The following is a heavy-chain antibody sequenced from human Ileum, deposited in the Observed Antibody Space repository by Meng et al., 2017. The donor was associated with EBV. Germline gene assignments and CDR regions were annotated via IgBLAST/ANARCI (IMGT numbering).Heavy chain of an antibody. CDR1: GGSISSSNW. J-gene: IGHJ4*02. Sequence: HVVLRDSGPGLVKPSGTLPITCAVSGGSISSSNWWSWVRQPPGKGLEWIGKIYHSGITIYNPSLKSRVTMSVDNSKNQFSLKLNSMTAADTAVYYCARDPTGGEDHQRVWGQGTLVTVSS. CDR3: ARDPTGGEDHQRV. V-gene: IGHV4-4*02. D-gene: IGHD1-14*01. CDR2: IYHSGIT.